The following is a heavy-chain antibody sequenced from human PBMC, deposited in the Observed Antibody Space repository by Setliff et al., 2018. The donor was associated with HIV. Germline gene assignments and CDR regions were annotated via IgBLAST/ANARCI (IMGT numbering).Heavy chain of an antibody. CDR2: IYYSGSA. CDR1: NDFITGSYY. V-gene: IGHV4-39*01. Sequence: SETLSLTCSVSNDFITGSYYWAWIRQPPGKGLEWIGSIYYSGSAYYSPSLKSQVTISVDTSNNQFSLTLPSVTAADTAVYYCARHVPDYDILTGYFTKHFDYWGRGTLVTVSS. CDR3: ARHVPDYDILTGYFTKHFDY. D-gene: IGHD3-9*01. J-gene: IGHJ4*02.